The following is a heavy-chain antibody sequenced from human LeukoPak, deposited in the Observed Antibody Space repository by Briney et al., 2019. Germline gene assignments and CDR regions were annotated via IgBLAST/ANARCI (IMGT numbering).Heavy chain of an antibody. J-gene: IGHJ3*02. D-gene: IGHD3-10*01. Sequence: GGSLRLSCAASGFTFSSYAMHWVRQAPGKGLEWVAVISYDGSNKYYADSVKGRFTISRDNSKNTLYLQMNSLRAEDTAVYYCARGRMVRGVYACGIWGQGTMVTVSS. V-gene: IGHV3-30*04. CDR2: ISYDGSNK. CDR3: ARGRMVRGVYACGI. CDR1: GFTFSSYA.